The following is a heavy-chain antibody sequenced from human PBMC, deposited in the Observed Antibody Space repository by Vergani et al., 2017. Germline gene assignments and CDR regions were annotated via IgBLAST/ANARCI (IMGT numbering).Heavy chain of an antibody. CDR3: VRGYYYDSSGYYYLDS. V-gene: IGHV4-34*01. CDR1: GGSFSGYY. Sequence: QVQLQQWGAGLLKPSETLSLTCAVYGGSFSGYYWSWIRQPPGKGLEWIGEINHSGSTNYNPSLKSRVTISVDTSKNQFSLKLSSVTAADTAVYYCVRGYYYDSSGYYYLDSWGQGTLVTVSS. CDR2: INHSGST. D-gene: IGHD3-22*01. J-gene: IGHJ4*02.